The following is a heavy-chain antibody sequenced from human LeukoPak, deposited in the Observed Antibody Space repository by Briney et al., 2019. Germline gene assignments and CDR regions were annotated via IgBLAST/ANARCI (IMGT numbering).Heavy chain of an antibody. CDR2: IIPLFGAP. V-gene: IGHV1-69*13. CDR1: GGTFGSYA. Sequence: SVKVPCKPSGGTFGSYAISWVRQAPGQGLEWVGGIIPLFGAPLYAQKFQGRVTITADERTSTVYMDLSSLRSDDTAVYYCARDEEKAAGSLWGQGTPVIVSS. J-gene: IGHJ4*02. D-gene: IGHD6-13*01. CDR3: ARDEEKAAGSL.